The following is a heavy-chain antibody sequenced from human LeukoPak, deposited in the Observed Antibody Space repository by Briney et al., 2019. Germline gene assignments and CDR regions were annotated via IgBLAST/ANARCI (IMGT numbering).Heavy chain of an antibody. D-gene: IGHD6-13*01. CDR1: GFTFDDYG. V-gene: IGHV3-23*01. J-gene: IGHJ3*02. CDR2: ISGSGGST. CDR3: AKEHGGSSWYEDAFDI. Sequence: GGSLRLSCEVSGFTFDDYGMNWVRQAPGKGLEWVSDISGSGGSTYYADSVKGRFTISRDNSKNTLYLQMNSLRAEDTAVYYCAKEHGGSSWYEDAFDIWGQGTMVTVSS.